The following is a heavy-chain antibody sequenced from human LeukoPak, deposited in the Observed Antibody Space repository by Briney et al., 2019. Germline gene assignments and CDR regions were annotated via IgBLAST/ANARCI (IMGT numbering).Heavy chain of an antibody. CDR2: IYSGGST. CDR3: ASSTYSSSWYIDAFDI. CDR1: GFTVSSNY. J-gene: IGHJ3*02. V-gene: IGHV3-66*01. D-gene: IGHD6-13*01. Sequence: GGSLRLSCAASGFTVSSNYMSWVRQAPGKGLEWVSVIYSGGSTYYADSAKGRFTISRDNSKNTLYLQMNSLRAEDTAVYYCASSTYSSSWYIDAFDIWGQGTMVTVSS.